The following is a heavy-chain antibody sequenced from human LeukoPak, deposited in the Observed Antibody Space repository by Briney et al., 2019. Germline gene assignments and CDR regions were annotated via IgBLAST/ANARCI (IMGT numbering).Heavy chain of an antibody. Sequence: PSETLSLTCTVSGGSISSSYWSWIRQPPGKGLEWVGHIYYRGSTKYNPSLKSRVTISVDTAKNQFSLKLSSVTAADTAVYYCARGARAKTTVYYYYYMDVWGKGTTVTVSS. CDR2: IYYRGST. V-gene: IGHV4-59*01. CDR1: GGSISSSY. J-gene: IGHJ6*03. CDR3: ARGARAKTTVYYYYYMDV. D-gene: IGHD4-17*01.